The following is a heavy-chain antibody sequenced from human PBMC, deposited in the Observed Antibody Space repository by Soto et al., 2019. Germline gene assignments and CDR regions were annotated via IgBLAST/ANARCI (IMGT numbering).Heavy chain of an antibody. Sequence: ETLSLTCTVSGGSISNNYYYWGWIRQPPAKGLEWIGSIYYSGRTYYNPSLKSRVTISRDTSKSQFSLKVSSVTATDTAVYYCARFCSTTSCYRGYWGQGTLVTVSS. V-gene: IGHV4-39*01. CDR3: ARFCSTTSCYRGY. CDR1: GGSISNNYYY. J-gene: IGHJ4*02. CDR2: IYYSGRT. D-gene: IGHD2-2*01.